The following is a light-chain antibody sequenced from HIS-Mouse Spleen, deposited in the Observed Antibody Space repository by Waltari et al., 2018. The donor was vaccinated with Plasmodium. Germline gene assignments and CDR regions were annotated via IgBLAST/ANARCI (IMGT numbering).Light chain of an antibody. CDR2: DAS. CDR1: QSVSSY. Sequence: EIVLTQSPATLSLSPGDRATLSCRASQSVSSYLDWYQQKPGQAPRLLIYDASNRATDIPPRFSGSGSGTDFTLTISSLEPEDFAVYYCQQRSNWPPTFGQGTRLEIK. CDR3: QQRSNWPPT. V-gene: IGKV3-11*01. J-gene: IGKJ5*01.